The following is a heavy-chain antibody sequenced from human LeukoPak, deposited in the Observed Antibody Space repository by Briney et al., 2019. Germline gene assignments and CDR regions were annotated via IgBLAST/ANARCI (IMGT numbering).Heavy chain of an antibody. V-gene: IGHV4-34*01. D-gene: IGHD6-19*01. CDR2: INHSGST. CDR3: ARGLGSGWIDYYYYMDV. Sequence: PSETLSLTCAVYGGSFSGYYWSWIRQPPGKGLEWIGEINHSGSTNYNPSLKSRVTISVDTSKNQFSLKLSSVTAADTAVYYCARGLGSGWIDYYYYMDVWGKGTTVTVSS. CDR1: GGSFSGYY. J-gene: IGHJ6*03.